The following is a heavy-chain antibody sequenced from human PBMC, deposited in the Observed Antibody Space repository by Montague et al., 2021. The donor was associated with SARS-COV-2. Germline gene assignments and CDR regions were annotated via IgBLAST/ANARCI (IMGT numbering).Heavy chain of an antibody. CDR2: VNQSGTT. CDR1: GGSFSNYY. Sequence: SETLSLTCAISGGSFSNYYWSWIRQPPGKGLEWIGEVNQSGTTIYNPSVKSGVTISEDTSKNKFYLRLNSVTAAETAVYYCARGRRTVVVPGAGPAGRAFDIWGQGTMVTVSS. V-gene: IGHV4-34*01. D-gene: IGHD2-2*01. CDR3: ARGRRTVVVPGAGPAGRAFDI. J-gene: IGHJ3*02.